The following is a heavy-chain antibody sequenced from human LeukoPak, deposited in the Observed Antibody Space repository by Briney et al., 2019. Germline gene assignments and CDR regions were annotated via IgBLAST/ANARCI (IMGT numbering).Heavy chain of an antibody. CDR1: GFTFSSYA. Sequence: GGSLRLSCAASGFTFSSYAMSWVRQAPGKGLEWVSAISGSGGSTYYADSVKGRFTISRDNSKNTLYLQMNSLRAEDTAVYYCAKAGSNDVAYCGGDCYSDYWGQGTLVTVSS. V-gene: IGHV3-23*01. J-gene: IGHJ4*02. CDR2: ISGSGGST. CDR3: AKAGSNDVAYCGGDCYSDY. D-gene: IGHD2-21*02.